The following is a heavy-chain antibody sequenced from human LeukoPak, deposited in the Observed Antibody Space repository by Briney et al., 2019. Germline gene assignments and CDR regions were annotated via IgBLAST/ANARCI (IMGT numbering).Heavy chain of an antibody. D-gene: IGHD3-22*01. V-gene: IGHV1-18*01. Sequence: ASVKVSCKASGYTFTNYHIAWVRQAPGQGLEWMGWVSTNDGNTVYAQRLQGRVTMTTDTSTSVTYMELRSLTSDDTAVYYCTRAPPGMTMMTDYWGQGTLVTVSS. J-gene: IGHJ4*02. CDR3: TRAPPGMTMMTDY. CDR2: VSTNDGNT. CDR1: GYTFTNYH.